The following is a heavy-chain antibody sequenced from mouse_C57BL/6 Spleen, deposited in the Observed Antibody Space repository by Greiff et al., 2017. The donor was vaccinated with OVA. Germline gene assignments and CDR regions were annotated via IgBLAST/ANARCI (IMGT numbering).Heavy chain of an antibody. J-gene: IGHJ2*01. Sequence: EVQLQQSGPELVKPGASVKISCKASGYTFTDYYMNWVKQSHGKSLEWIGDINPNNGGTSYNQKFKGKATLTVDKSSSTAYMELRSLTSEDSAVYYCERAYYGYFDYWGQGTTLTVSS. CDR2: INPNNGGT. CDR3: ERAYYGYFDY. D-gene: IGHD1-1*01. CDR1: GYTFTDYY. V-gene: IGHV1-26*01.